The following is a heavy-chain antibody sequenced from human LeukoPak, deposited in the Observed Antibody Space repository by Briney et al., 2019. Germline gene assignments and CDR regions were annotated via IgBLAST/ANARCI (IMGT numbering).Heavy chain of an antibody. J-gene: IGHJ4*02. CDR3: ARQGILTGTAYCDY. Sequence: GGSLKISCKASGYILPSYWIGRVRQMPGKGLEWMGFIYPGYSDTRYSPSFQGQVTISADKSISTAYLQWSSLKASDTAMYYCARQGILTGTAYCDYCGQGTVITVSS. V-gene: IGHV5-51*01. CDR2: IYPGYSDT. D-gene: IGHD1-20*01. CDR1: GYILPSYW.